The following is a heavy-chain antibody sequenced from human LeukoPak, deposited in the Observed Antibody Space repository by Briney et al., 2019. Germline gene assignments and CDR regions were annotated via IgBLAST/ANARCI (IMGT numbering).Heavy chain of an antibody. J-gene: IGHJ5*02. CDR1: GGSISSYY. CDR2: IYTSGST. V-gene: IGHV4-4*07. D-gene: IGHD3-3*01. CDR3: ARGYYDFWSGYYPGWFDP. Sequence: SETLSLTCTVSGGSISSYYWSRIRQPAGKGLEWIGRIYTSGSTNYNPSLKSRVTMSVDTSKNQFSLKLSSVTAADTAVYYCARGYYDFWSGYYPGWFDPWGQGTLVTVSS.